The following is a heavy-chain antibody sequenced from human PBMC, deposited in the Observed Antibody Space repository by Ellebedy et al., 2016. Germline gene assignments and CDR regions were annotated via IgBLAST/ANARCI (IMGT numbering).Heavy chain of an antibody. V-gene: IGHV3-21*01. CDR2: IVFSGTAT. J-gene: IGHJ5*02. CDR3: ARDGSEWSRDL. CDR1: GFTFNIAG. Sequence: GGSLRLSXAASGFTFNIAGMTWVRQAPGKGLEWVATIVFSGTATYYSDSVKGRFIISRDNAKNSLFLQMNSLRVEGTAVYYCARDGSEWSRDLWGQGTLVTVSS. D-gene: IGHD3-3*01.